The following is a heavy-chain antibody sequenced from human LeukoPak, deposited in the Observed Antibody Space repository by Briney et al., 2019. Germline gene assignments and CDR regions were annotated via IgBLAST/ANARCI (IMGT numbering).Heavy chain of an antibody. D-gene: IGHD1-1*01. Sequence: SPSETLSLTCTVSGGPVSSSAYYWGWIRQPPGKGLEWIGSINYSGNTYYNPSLKNRVTISVDTSKNQFSLKLSSVTAADTAVYYCTRSLSATGLRWGQGTLVTVSS. CDR2: INYSGNT. CDR1: GGPVSSSAYY. CDR3: TRSLSATGLR. V-gene: IGHV4-39*01. J-gene: IGHJ4*02.